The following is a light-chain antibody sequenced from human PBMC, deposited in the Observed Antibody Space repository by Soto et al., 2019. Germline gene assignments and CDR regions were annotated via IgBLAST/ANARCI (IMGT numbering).Light chain of an antibody. Sequence: DIQMTQSPSSLSASVGDRVTIICRASQSISNFLLWYQQKPGEAPKVLLYSASSLQSGAPSRFSGSGSGTDFTLTIASLHAEDLTTYYCQQSYSAPLPFGGGTKVELK. CDR1: QSISNF. J-gene: IGKJ4*02. CDR2: SAS. V-gene: IGKV1-39*01. CDR3: QQSYSAPLP.